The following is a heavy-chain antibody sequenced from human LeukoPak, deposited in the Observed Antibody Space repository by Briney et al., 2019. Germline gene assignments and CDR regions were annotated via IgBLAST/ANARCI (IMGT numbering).Heavy chain of an antibody. Sequence: SQTLSLTCAISGDSVSSNSAAWNWIRQSPSRGLEWLGRTYYRSKWYNDYAVSVKSRITINSDTSKSQFSLHLNSVTPEDTAIYYCARDLGDVYNPVGFDYWGQGTLVTVSS. CDR3: ARDLGDVYNPVGFDY. CDR1: GDSVSSNSAA. CDR2: TYYRSKWYN. J-gene: IGHJ4*02. V-gene: IGHV6-1*01. D-gene: IGHD5-24*01.